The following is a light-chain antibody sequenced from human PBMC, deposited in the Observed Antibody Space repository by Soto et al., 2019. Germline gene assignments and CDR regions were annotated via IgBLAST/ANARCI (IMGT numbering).Light chain of an antibody. CDR1: QSVVNY. CDR3: QQSYSTPWT. CDR2: GAS. Sequence: DLQMTQSPSSLSASVGDRVTIACRANQSVVNYLNWYQQKPGKAPRLVIYGASSLQSEVPSKFSGSGSGTDFTLTISNLQPEDFATYYCQQSYSTPWTFGQGTNVEIK. V-gene: IGKV1-39*01. J-gene: IGKJ1*01.